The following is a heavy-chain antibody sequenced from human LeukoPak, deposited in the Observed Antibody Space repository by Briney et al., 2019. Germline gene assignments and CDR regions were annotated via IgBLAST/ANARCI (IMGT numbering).Heavy chain of an antibody. CDR1: GGSITDYY. Sequence: SETLSLTCTVSGGSITDYYWNWIRQSAGKGLEWIGRKSTSGHTNYRSSLESRVTMSVDTSKNQFSLKLSSVTAADTAVYYCARGTVVPAAILPFHFDIWGQGTMVTVSS. D-gene: IGHD2-2*01. CDR3: ARGTVVPAAILPFHFDI. V-gene: IGHV4-4*07. CDR2: KSTSGHT. J-gene: IGHJ3*02.